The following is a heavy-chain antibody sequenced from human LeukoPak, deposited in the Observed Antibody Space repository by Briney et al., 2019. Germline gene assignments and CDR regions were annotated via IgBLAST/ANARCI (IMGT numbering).Heavy chain of an antibody. CDR1: GGTFSSYA. D-gene: IGHD1-26*01. CDR2: IIPIFGTA. V-gene: IGHV1-69*05. CDR3: ARDRRVGAAYYFDY. J-gene: IGHJ4*02. Sequence: SVKVSCKASGGTFSSYAISWVRQAPGQGLEWMGGIIPIFGTANYAQKFQGRVTITTDESTSTAYTELSSLRSEDTAVYYCARDRRVGAAYYFDYWGQGTLVTVSS.